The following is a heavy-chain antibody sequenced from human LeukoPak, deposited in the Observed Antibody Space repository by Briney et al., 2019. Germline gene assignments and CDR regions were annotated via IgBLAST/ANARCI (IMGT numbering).Heavy chain of an antibody. CDR2: ISSGGGST. CDR3: AKAGGWTNYFDY. V-gene: IGHV3-23*01. J-gene: IGHJ4*02. CDR1: GFTFSSYA. Sequence: GGSLRLSCAASGFTFSSYAMTWVRQAPGKGLEWVSAISSGGGSTYYADSVKGRFTISRDNSKNTLYLQLNSLRAEDTAVYYCAKAGGWTNYFDYWGQGTLVTVSS. D-gene: IGHD6-19*01.